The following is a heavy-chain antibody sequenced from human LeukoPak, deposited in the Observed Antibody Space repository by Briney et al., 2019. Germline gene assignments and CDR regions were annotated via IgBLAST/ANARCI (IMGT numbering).Heavy chain of an antibody. V-gene: IGHV1-8*02. CDR2: MNPNSGNT. CDR1: GYTFTSYD. Sequence: ASVKVSCKASGYTFTSYDMNWVRQAPGQGLEWMGWMNPNSGNTGYAQKFQGRVTMTRNTSISTAYMELSSLRSEDTAVYYCARGIYEYYYDSSGSGGYAYWGQGTLVTVSS. CDR3: ARGIYEYYYDSSGSGGYAY. J-gene: IGHJ4*02. D-gene: IGHD3-22*01.